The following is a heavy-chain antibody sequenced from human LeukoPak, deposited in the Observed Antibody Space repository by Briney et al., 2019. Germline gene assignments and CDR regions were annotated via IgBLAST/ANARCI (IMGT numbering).Heavy chain of an antibody. CDR3: ARKTTALDY. CDR1: GYTFTDYY. J-gene: IGHJ4*02. V-gene: IGHV1-2*06. D-gene: IGHD4-17*01. CDR2: ISPDNGVT. Sequence: ASVKVSCKTSGYTFTDYYLYWVRHAPGQGPEWMGRISPDNGVTKIAQKFQGRVTMTRDTSINTIYMELGRLTGDDTAVYYCARKTTALDYWGQGTQISV.